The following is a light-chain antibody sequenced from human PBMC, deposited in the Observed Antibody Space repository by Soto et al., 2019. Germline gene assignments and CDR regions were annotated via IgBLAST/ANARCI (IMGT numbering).Light chain of an antibody. J-gene: IGKJ4*01. CDR3: QQYNKWPPLT. V-gene: IGKV3-15*01. CDR2: GAS. CDR1: QSVSSN. Sequence: EIVMTQSPAPLSVSPGERATLSCRASQSVSSNLAWYQQRPGQAPRLLIYGASTRATGIPARFSGSGSGTDFTLSISSLQSEDSAVYYCQQYNKWPPLTFGGGTKVEF.